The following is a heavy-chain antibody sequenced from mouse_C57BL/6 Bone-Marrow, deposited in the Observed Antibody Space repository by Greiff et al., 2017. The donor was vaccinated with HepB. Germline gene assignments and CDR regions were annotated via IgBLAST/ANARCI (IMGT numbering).Heavy chain of an antibody. Sequence: QVQLQQPGAELVKPGASVKLSCKASGYTFTSYWLQWVKQRPGQGLEWIGEIDPSDSYTNYTPKFKCKAPLTVDTSTSTAYMQLSSLTTEDSAVDYCARGGKVMTTGGGPLADWGQGTLVTVSA. J-gene: IGHJ3*01. V-gene: IGHV1-50*01. CDR3: ARGGKVMTTGGGPLAD. CDR2: IDPSDSYT. CDR1: GYTFTSYW. D-gene: IGHD1-1*01.